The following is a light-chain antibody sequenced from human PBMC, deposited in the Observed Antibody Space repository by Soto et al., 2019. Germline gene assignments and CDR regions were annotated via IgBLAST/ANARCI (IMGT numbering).Light chain of an antibody. V-gene: IGKV1-39*01. CDR2: AAS. Sequence: IQMTQSPSSLSASVGDRVTITCRASQSISSYLNWYQQKPGKAPKLLIYAASSLQSGVPSRFSGSGSGTDFTLTISSLQPEDFATYYCQQLNSYPSTFGQGTRLEIK. CDR3: QQLNSYPST. J-gene: IGKJ5*01. CDR1: QSISSY.